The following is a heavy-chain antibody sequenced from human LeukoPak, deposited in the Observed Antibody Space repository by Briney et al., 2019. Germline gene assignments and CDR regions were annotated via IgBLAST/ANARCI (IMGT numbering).Heavy chain of an antibody. D-gene: IGHD3-10*01. CDR1: GYRFTSYW. CDR2: FYPGDSDT. CDR3: ARPGFRGAPPDY. Sequence: GESLKISCKASGYRFTSYWIGWVRQMPGKGLEWMGIFYPGDSDTRYSPSSQGQVTISADESISTAYLQWNSLKASDTAMYFCARPGFRGAPPDYWGQGTLVTVSS. V-gene: IGHV5-51*01. J-gene: IGHJ4*02.